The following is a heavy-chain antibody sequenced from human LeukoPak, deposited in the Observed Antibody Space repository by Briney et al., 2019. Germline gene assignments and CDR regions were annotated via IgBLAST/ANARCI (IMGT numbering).Heavy chain of an antibody. V-gene: IGHV4-39*01. J-gene: IGHJ5*02. CDR1: GGSISSSSYY. CDR3: ARRRGRSAFDP. CDR2: TYYSGST. Sequence: SETLSLTCTVSGGSISSSSYYWGWIRQPPGKGLEWIGSTYYSGSTYYNPSLKSRATISVDTSKNQFSLKLSSVTAADTAVYYCARRRGRSAFDPWGQGTLVTVSS. D-gene: IGHD2-15*01.